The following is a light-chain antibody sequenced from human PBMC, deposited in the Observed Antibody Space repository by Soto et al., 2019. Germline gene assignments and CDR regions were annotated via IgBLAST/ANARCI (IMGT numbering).Light chain of an antibody. CDR2: GVT. J-gene: IGLJ1*01. Sequence: QSVLTQPASVSGSPGQSITISCTGTSSDVGAYYSVSWYQHHPGKAPKLIIYGVTNRPSGVSNRFSGSKSGNTASLTISGLQAEDEADYHCSSYTSGSSHYVFAPGTKVTVL. CDR1: SSDVGAYYS. CDR3: SSYTSGSSHYV. V-gene: IGLV2-14*01.